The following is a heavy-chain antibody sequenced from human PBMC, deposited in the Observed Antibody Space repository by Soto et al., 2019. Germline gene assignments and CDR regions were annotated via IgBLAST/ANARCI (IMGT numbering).Heavy chain of an antibody. CDR2: INAGNGNT. CDR1: GYTFTSYA. Sequence: QVQLVQSGAEVKKPGASVKVSCKASGYTFTSYAMHWVRQAPGQRLEWMGWINAGNGNTKYSQKFQGRVTITRDTSASTAYVELSSLRSEDTAVYYCARGGYSSGWGYFQHWGQGTLVTVSS. CDR3: ARGGYSSGWGYFQH. D-gene: IGHD6-19*01. J-gene: IGHJ1*01. V-gene: IGHV1-3*01.